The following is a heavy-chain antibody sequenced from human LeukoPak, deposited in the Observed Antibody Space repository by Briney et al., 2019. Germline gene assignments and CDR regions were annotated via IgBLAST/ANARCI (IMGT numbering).Heavy chain of an antibody. CDR3: ARYYYYYMDV. Sequence: PSGTLSLTCGVSGGSISSPNWWSWVRQSPGKGLEWIGEIYHSGSTNYNPSLESRVTISLDKSKNQFSLKLSSVTAADTAVYYCARYYYYYMDVWGKGTTVTVSS. J-gene: IGHJ6*03. V-gene: IGHV4-4*02. CDR1: GGSISSPNW. CDR2: IYHSGST.